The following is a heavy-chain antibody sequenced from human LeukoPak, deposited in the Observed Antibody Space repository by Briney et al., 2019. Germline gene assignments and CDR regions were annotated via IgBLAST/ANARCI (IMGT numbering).Heavy chain of an antibody. CDR1: GGSMSGYY. CDR3: ARDQRTYYYGSGSYYRRAFDI. J-gene: IGHJ3*02. V-gene: IGHV4-59*12. Sequence: PSETLSLTCTVSGGSMSGYYWSWIRQPPGKGLEWIGYMYYSGGTNYNPSLESQVTISVDTSKNQFSLKLSSVTAADTAVYYCARDQRTYYYGSGSYYRRAFDIWGQGTMVTVSS. D-gene: IGHD3-10*01. CDR2: MYYSGGT.